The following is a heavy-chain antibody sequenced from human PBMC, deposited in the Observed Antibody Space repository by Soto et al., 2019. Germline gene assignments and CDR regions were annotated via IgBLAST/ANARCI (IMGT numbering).Heavy chain of an antibody. CDR1: GFTVSSSY. V-gene: IGHV3-53*01. J-gene: IGHJ4*02. D-gene: IGHD1-26*01. CDR2: LYTGTDT. Sequence: GGSLRLSCAASGFTVSSSYLTWVRQAPGKGLEWVAILYTGTDTVYADSVKGRFTISRDSSKNTLYLQMHSLRAEDTAMYFCARSRYTGTHPGRFLDYWRQGSLVNVSS. CDR3: ARSRYTGTHPGRFLDY.